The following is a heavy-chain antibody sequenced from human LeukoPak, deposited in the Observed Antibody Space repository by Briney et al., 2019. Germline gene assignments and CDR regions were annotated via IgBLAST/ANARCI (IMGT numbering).Heavy chain of an antibody. CDR2: ISTNGDNT. V-gene: IGHV3-64*01. J-gene: IGHJ1*01. CDR3: ARDQCSTTSCKYFQH. D-gene: IGHD2-2*01. CDR1: GFTFNSYP. Sequence: GGSLRLSCAASGFTFNSYPMHWVRQAPGKGLEYLSGISTNGDNTYYANSVKGRFTISRDNSKNTLYLQMGSLRADDMAVYYCARDQCSTTSCKYFQHWGQGTLVTVSS.